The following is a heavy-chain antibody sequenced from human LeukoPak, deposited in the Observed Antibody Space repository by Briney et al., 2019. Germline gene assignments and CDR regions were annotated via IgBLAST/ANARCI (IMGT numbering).Heavy chain of an antibody. CDR3: ARPRTYSSSWSPFDY. D-gene: IGHD6-13*01. CDR2: IWYDGGNK. Sequence: PGRSLRLSCAASGFTFNSYGMHWVRQAPGKGLEWVALIWYDGGNKYYADSVKGRFTISRDNSKNTLYLQMNSLRAEDTAVYYCARPRTYSSSWSPFDYWGQGTLVTVSS. CDR1: GFTFNSYG. J-gene: IGHJ4*02. V-gene: IGHV3-33*01.